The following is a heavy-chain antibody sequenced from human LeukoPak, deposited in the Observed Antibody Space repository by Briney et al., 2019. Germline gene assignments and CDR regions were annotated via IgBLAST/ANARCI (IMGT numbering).Heavy chain of an antibody. Sequence: GGSLRLSCAASGFTFDDYAMHWVRQAPGKGLEWASLISGDGGSTYYAVSVKGRFTISRDNGKNSLYLQMNSLRPEDTALYYCAKELEYFQRWGQGTLVTVSS. CDR2: ISGDGGST. V-gene: IGHV3-43*02. CDR3: AKELEYFQR. CDR1: GFTFDDYA. J-gene: IGHJ1*01.